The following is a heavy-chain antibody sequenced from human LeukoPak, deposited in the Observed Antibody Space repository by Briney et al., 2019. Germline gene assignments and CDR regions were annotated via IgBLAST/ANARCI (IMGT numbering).Heavy chain of an antibody. CDR2: ISSGGSTI. J-gene: IGHJ4*02. Sequence: GGSLRLSCAVSGFTFSDYYMSWIRQAPGKGLEWVSYISSGGSTISHADSVKGRFTISRDNAKNSLYLQMNSLRAEDTAVYYCARVPYCGGDCYTFDYWGQGTLVTVSS. V-gene: IGHV3-11*01. CDR1: GFTFSDYY. D-gene: IGHD2-21*01. CDR3: ARVPYCGGDCYTFDY.